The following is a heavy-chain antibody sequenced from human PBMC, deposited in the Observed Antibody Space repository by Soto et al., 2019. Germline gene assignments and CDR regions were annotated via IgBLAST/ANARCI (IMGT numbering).Heavy chain of an antibody. V-gene: IGHV3-23*01. Sequence: DVRLLKSGGGLVRPGGTLSLSCAASGFTFTSYSMSWGRQAPGKGLEWVSTIGTSASTYYGDSVRGRFTISRDNSRNTLYLQMNSLRAEDTAVYYCADLSRYCTSSNCDWGQGTLVTVSS. CDR1: GFTFTSYS. CDR3: ADLSRYCTSSNCD. CDR2: IGTSAST. D-gene: IGHD2-2*01. J-gene: IGHJ4*02.